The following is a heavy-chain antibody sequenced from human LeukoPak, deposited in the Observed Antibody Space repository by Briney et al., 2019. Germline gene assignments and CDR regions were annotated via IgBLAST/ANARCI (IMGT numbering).Heavy chain of an antibody. V-gene: IGHV5-51*01. CDR2: IYPGDSDT. Sequence: GESLKISCKGSGYSFTSYWIGWVRQMPGKGLEWVGSIYPGDSDTRYSPSFQGQVTISADKSISTAYLQWSSLKASDTAMYYCARLRYSSTWYRFDYFDYWGQGTLVTVSS. D-gene: IGHD6-13*01. CDR3: ARLRYSSTWYRFDYFDY. CDR1: GYSFTSYW. J-gene: IGHJ4*02.